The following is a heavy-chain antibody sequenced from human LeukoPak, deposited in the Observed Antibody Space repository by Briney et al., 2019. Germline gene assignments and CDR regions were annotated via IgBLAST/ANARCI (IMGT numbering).Heavy chain of an antibody. CDR3: ARDQSYYAGAAFDI. D-gene: IGHD2-2*01. CDR2: ISYDGSNK. J-gene: IGHJ3*02. CDR1: GFTFSSYA. V-gene: IGHV3-30*04. Sequence: PGGSLRLSCAASGFTFSSYAMHWVRQAPGKGLEWVAVISYDGSNKYCADSVKGRFTISRDNSKNTLYLQMNSLRAEDTAVYYCARDQSYYAGAAFDIWGQGTMVTVSS.